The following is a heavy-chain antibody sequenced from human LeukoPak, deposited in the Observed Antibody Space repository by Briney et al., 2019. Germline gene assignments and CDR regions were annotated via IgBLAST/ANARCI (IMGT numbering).Heavy chain of an antibody. V-gene: IGHV3-49*03. CDR1: GFTFATYA. CDR3: TRYSGRTDY. D-gene: IGHD5-18*01. CDR2: IRSKTFGGTK. J-gene: IGHJ4*02. Sequence: GGSLRLSCTSSGFTFATYAVSWFRQAPGKGLEWVAFIRSKTFGGTKEYAASVEGRFTISRDDPKSIAYLQMNSLKTEDTAVYYCTRYSGRTDYWGQGTLVTVSS.